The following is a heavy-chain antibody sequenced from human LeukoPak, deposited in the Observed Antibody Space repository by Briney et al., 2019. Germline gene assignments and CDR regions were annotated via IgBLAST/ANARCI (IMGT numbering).Heavy chain of an antibody. CDR1: GASFSSHY. CDR3: ARFRSDYDSNPSYYYYYGLDV. V-gene: IGHV4-59*11. J-gene: IGHJ6*02. CDR2: IYYSGST. D-gene: IGHD3-16*01. Sequence: SETLSLTCTVSGASFSSHYWSWIRQPPGKGLEWIGNIYYSGSTNYSPSLKSRVTISVDTSKNQFSLKLNSATAADTAVYYCARFRSDYDSNPSYYYYYGLDVWGQGTTVAVSS.